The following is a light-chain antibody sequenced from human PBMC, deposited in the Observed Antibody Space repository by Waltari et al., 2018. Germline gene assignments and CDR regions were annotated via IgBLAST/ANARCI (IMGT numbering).Light chain of an antibody. Sequence: DIQLTQSPSFLSASVGDTVTITCRASQGINTYLAWYQQEPGKAPNLLIYPASTLQSGVPSRFSGSGSGAEFTLTISSLQPEDFVIYYRQQVNNYPATFGQGTRLEIK. J-gene: IGKJ5*01. CDR2: PAS. CDR3: QQVNNYPAT. V-gene: IGKV1-9*01. CDR1: QGINTY.